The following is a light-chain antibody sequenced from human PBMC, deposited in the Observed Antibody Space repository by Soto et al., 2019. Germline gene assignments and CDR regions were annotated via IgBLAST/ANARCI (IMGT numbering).Light chain of an antibody. J-gene: IGLJ2*01. Sequence: QSALTQPPSVSGSPGQSVTISCTGTSSDVGGYNHVSWYQQHPGKAPKLMIYDVSKRPSGVPDRFSGSKSGNTASLTISGLQAEDEADYYCCSYAGSCNWVFGGGTKLTVL. CDR3: CSYAGSCNWV. V-gene: IGLV2-11*01. CDR1: SSDVGGYNH. CDR2: DVS.